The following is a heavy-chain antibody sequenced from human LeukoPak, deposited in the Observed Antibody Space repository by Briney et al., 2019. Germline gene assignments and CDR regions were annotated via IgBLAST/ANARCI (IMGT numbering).Heavy chain of an antibody. CDR1: GGSISSSSYY. CDR2: IYCSGST. Sequence: SETLSLTCTVSGGSISSSSYYWGWIRQPPGKGLEWIGSIYCSGSTYYNPSLKSRVTISVDTSKNQFSLKLSSVTAADTAVYCCAGVRIAVAGDPFYFDYWGQGTLVTVSS. D-gene: IGHD6-19*01. V-gene: IGHV4-39*07. J-gene: IGHJ4*02. CDR3: AGVRIAVAGDPFYFDY.